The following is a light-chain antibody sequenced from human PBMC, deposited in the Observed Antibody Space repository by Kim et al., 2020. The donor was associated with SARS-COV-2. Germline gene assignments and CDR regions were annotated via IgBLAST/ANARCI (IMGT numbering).Light chain of an antibody. V-gene: IGKV2-29*02. Sequence: EIVLTQTPLSLSVTPGQPASISCKSSQSLLKSNGKAFLNWYLQRPGQSPQLLIYEVSSRLSGVPERFSGSGSGTDFTLKISRVEADDVGLYYCMQDIQFPRTFGQGTKVDIK. CDR2: EVS. CDR1: QSLLKSNGKAF. J-gene: IGKJ1*01. CDR3: MQDIQFPRT.